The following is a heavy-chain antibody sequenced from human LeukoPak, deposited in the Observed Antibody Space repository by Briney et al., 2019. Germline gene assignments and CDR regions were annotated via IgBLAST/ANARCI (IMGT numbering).Heavy chain of an antibody. J-gene: IGHJ4*02. D-gene: IGHD5-18*01. CDR1: GFTFSSYG. CDR3: ARFSGYSYGAYFDY. Sequence: PGRSLRLSCAASGFTFSSYGMHWVRQAPGKGLEWVAVIWYDGSNKYYADSVKGRFTISRDNSKNTLYLQMNSLRADDTAVYYCARFSGYSYGAYFDYWGQGTLVTVSS. CDR2: IWYDGSNK. V-gene: IGHV3-33*01.